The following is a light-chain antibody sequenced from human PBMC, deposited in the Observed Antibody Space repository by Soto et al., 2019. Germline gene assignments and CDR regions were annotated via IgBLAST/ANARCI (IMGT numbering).Light chain of an antibody. J-gene: IGKJ1*01. Sequence: DIQMTQSHSTLSASVGDRVTITCRASQSISSWLAWYQQKPGEAPKLLIYKASSLDSGVPSRFSGSGSGTEFTLTISSLQPDDFAAYYCQQYNSYSWTFGQGTKVEIK. V-gene: IGKV1-5*03. CDR1: QSISSW. CDR2: KAS. CDR3: QQYNSYSWT.